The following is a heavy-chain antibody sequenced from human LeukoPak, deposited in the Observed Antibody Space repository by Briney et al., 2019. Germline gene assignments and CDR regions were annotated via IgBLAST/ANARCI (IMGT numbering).Heavy chain of an antibody. CDR1: GYTFTGYY. CDR2: MNPNSGNT. V-gene: IGHV1-8*02. J-gene: IGHJ5*02. CDR3: ARGRLGYCSSTSCYTNWFDP. Sequence: GASVKVSCKASGYTFTGYYMHWVRQATGQGLEWMGWMNPNSGNTGYAQKFQGRVTMTRNTSISTAYMELSSLRSEDTAVYYCARGRLGYCSSTSCYTNWFDPWGQGTLVTVSS. D-gene: IGHD2-2*02.